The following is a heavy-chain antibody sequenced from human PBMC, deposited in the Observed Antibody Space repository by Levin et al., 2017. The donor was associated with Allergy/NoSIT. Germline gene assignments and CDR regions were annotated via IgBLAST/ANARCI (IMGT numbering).Heavy chain of an antibody. CDR1: GDSITSNYY. D-gene: IGHD3-3*01. CDR3: ARDQRFLEWLL. V-gene: IGHV4-38-2*02. Sequence: SETLSLTCTVSGDSITSNYYWGWIRQPPGKGLEWIASIHHGGSTYHNPSLKSRVTMSVDTSKNQFSLHLTSVTAADTTMYYCARDQRFLEWLLWGPGTLVTVSS. CDR2: IHHGGST. J-gene: IGHJ4*02.